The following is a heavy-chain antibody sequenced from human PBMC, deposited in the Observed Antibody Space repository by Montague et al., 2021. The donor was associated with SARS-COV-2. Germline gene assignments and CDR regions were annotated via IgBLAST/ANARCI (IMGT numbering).Heavy chain of an antibody. V-gene: IGHV4-39*01. CDR2: IYYSGST. D-gene: IGHD5-12*01. CDR1: GDSISSSSYF. Sequence: SETLSLTCSVSGDSISSSSYFWGWIPQPPGKGLEWIGSIYYSGSTFSNPSLKSPVTISVDTSQKHFSLNLTSVTAADTALYFCARHGTPGYGPFDSWGQGTLVAVSS. CDR3: ARHGTPGYGPFDS. J-gene: IGHJ4*02.